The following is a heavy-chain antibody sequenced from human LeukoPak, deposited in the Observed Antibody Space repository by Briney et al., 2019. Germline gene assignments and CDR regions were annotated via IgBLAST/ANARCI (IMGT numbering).Heavy chain of an antibody. Sequence: GGSLRLSCAASGFTFSTYSMNWVRQAPGKGLEWVSYISSSSSVIYYADSVKGRFTISRDNSKNTLYLQMNSLRAEDTAVYYCAKGLAVAGIPIDYWGQGTLVTVSS. V-gene: IGHV3-48*01. CDR2: ISSSSSVI. J-gene: IGHJ4*02. CDR3: AKGLAVAGIPIDY. D-gene: IGHD6-19*01. CDR1: GFTFSTYS.